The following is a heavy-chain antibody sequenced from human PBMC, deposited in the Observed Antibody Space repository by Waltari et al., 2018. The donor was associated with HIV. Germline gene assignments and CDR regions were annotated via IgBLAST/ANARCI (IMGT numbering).Heavy chain of an antibody. CDR3: ARRGKSMTRGYYYYGMDV. D-gene: IGHD3-10*01. CDR2: MNPNSGTT. Sequence: QVQLVQSGAEVREPGASVKVSCKAFGYTFTSYDINWVRQAFGQGLEWMGWMNPNSGTTGYAQKCQGRVAMTRNTSITTAYMELSSLRAEDTAMYYCARRGKSMTRGYYYYGMDVWGQGPTVTVSS. V-gene: IGHV1-8*01. J-gene: IGHJ6*02. CDR1: GYTFTSYD.